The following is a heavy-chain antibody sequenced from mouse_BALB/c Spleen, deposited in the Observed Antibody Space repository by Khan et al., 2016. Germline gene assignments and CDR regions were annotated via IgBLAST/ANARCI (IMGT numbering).Heavy chain of an antibody. V-gene: IGHV5-4*02. D-gene: IGHD2-14*01. CDR1: GFTFSVYY. J-gene: IGHJ3*01. CDR2: ISDGGSYT. CDR3: ARDDRWFAY. Sequence: EVELVESGGGLVKPGGSLKLSCAASGFTFSVYYMYWVRQTPEKRLEWVATISDGGSYTYYPDSVKWRFTISRDNAKNNLYLQMSSLKSEDTAMYYCARDDRWFAYWSQATLVTVSA.